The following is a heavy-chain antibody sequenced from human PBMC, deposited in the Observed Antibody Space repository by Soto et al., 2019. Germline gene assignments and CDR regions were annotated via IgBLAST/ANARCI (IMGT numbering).Heavy chain of an antibody. V-gene: IGHV3-23*01. CDR2: ISGSGGST. D-gene: IGHD3-3*01. CDR1: GFTFSNYA. CDR3: AKDTYYDFWSGYHYGMDV. Sequence: PVGSLRLSCAASGFTFSNYAMSWVRQAPGKGLEWVSVISGSGGSTYYADSVKGRFTISRDNSKNTLYLQMNSLRAEDTAVYYCAKDTYYDFWSGYHYGMDVWGQGTTVTVSS. J-gene: IGHJ6*02.